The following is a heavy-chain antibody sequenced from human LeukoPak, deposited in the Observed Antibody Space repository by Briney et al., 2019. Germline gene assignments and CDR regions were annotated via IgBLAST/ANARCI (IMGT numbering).Heavy chain of an antibody. J-gene: IGHJ2*01. CDR2: ISAYNGNT. CDR3: ARIYDFWSGYPYWYFDL. V-gene: IGHV1-18*01. CDR1: GYTLTSYG. D-gene: IGHD3-3*01. Sequence: ASVKVSCKASGYTLTSYGISWVRQAPGQGLEWMGWISAYNGNTNYAQKLQGRVTMTTDTSTSTAYMELRSLRSDDTAVYYCARIYDFWSGYPYWYFDLWGRGTLVTVSS.